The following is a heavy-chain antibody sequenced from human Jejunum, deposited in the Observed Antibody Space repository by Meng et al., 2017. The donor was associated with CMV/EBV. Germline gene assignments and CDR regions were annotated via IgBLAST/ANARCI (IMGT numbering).Heavy chain of an antibody. CDR3: ARGREYYSDTTGYYSNWFDP. V-gene: IGHV4-30-4*01. Sequence: YCSSWIRQSPGNGLEWFGDLASGGNTYYNPPLESRCRVTISRDTSKNQFSLKLNSVTAADTAVYYCARGREYYSDTTGYYSNWFDPWGQGTLVTVSS. D-gene: IGHD3-22*01. CDR1: YC. CDR2: LASGGNT. J-gene: IGHJ5*02.